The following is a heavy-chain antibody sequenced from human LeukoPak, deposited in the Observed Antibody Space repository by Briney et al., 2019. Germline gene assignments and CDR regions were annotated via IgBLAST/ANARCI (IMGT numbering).Heavy chain of an antibody. D-gene: IGHD4-23*01. CDR1: GGSISSSSYY. J-gene: IGHJ3*02. Sequence: SETLSLTCTVSGGSISSSSYYWGWIRQPPGKGLEWIGSIYYSGSTYYNPSLKSRVTISVDTSKNQFSLKLSSVTAADTAVYYCARSGRNYGGNSYDSHAFDIWGQGTMVTVSS. V-gene: IGHV4-39*07. CDR3: ARSGRNYGGNSYDSHAFDI. CDR2: IYYSGST.